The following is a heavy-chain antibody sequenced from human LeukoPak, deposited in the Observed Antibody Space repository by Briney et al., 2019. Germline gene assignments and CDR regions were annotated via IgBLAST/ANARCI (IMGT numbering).Heavy chain of an antibody. CDR2: IYHSGST. D-gene: IGHD5-12*01. J-gene: IGHJ5*02. Sequence: PSETLSLTRAVSGYSISSGYYWGWIRQPPGKGLEWIGSIYHSGSTYYNPSLKSRVTISVDTSKNQFSLKLSSVTAADTAVYYCARLGSGYPFWFDPWGQGTLVTVSS. CDR3: ARLGSGYPFWFDP. V-gene: IGHV4-38-2*01. CDR1: GYSISSGYY.